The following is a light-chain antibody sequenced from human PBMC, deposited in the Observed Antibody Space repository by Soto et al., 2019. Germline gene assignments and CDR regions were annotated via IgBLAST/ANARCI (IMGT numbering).Light chain of an antibody. CDR3: QQYNNWPPIT. CDR1: QSVSTNN. CDR2: GAS. V-gene: IGKV3D-15*01. Sequence: IVLTQSPGTLSSSPGERATLSCRAIQSVSTNNLAWYQQRPGQAPRLLIYGASRRATGIPDRFSGSGSGTEFTLTISSLQSEDFAVYYCQQYNNWPPITFGQGTRLEIK. J-gene: IGKJ5*01.